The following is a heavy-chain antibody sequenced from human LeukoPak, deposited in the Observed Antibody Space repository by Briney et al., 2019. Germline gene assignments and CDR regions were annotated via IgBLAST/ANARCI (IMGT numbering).Heavy chain of an antibody. V-gene: IGHV3-21*01. CDR3: ARGIHCGGDCYAPRALDY. Sequence: PGGSLRLSCAASGFTFSSYSMNWVRQVPGKGLEWVSSISSSSSYIYYADSVKGRFTISRDNAKNSLYLQMNSLRAEDTAVYYCARGIHCGGDCYAPRALDYWGQGTLVTVSS. CDR2: ISSSSSYI. J-gene: IGHJ4*02. D-gene: IGHD2-21*02. CDR1: GFTFSSYS.